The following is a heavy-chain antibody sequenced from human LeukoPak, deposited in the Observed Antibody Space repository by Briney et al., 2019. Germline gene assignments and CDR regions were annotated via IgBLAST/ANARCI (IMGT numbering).Heavy chain of an antibody. V-gene: IGHV3-33*01. CDR1: GFHFSTYG. CDR2: IWYDGSNK. J-gene: IGHJ4*02. Sequence: GGSLRLSCAASGFHFSTYGMHWVRQAPGKGLEWVGVIWYDGSNKIYAESVNGRFTISRDNSKNTLYLQMNSLRAEDTAVYYCARDRSWGSQCYFDYWGQGTLVTVSS. D-gene: IGHD7-27*01. CDR3: ARDRSWGSQCYFDY.